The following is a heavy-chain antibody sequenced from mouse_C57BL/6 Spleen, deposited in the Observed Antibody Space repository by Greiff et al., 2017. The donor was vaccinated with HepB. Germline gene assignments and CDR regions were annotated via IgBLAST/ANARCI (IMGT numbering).Heavy chain of an antibody. V-gene: IGHV1-81*01. D-gene: IGHD3-2*02. CDR3: ARGSSGYDDIDY. CDR1: GYTFTSYG. Sequence: QVQLQQPGAELARPGASVKLSCKASGYTFTSYGISWVKQRTGQGLEWIGEFYPRSGNTYYNEKFKGKATLTADKSSSTSYMELRSLTAEDSAVYFYARGSSGYDDIDYWGQGTTLTVSS. J-gene: IGHJ2*01. CDR2: FYPRSGNT.